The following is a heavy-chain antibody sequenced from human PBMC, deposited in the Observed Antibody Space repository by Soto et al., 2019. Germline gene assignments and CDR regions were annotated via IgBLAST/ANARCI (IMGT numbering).Heavy chain of an antibody. Sequence: QVQLVQSGAEVKKPGASVKISCKASGYTFTRYYLHWVRQAPGQGPEWMGIINPTGGSTDYAQNFPGRVTMTRDTSTSTVYMELSSLTSDATAVFYCARVRYGAWDAFDIWGQGTMVTVSS. V-gene: IGHV1-46*01. CDR1: GYTFTRYY. CDR3: ARVRYGAWDAFDI. CDR2: INPTGGST. D-gene: IGHD4-17*01. J-gene: IGHJ3*02.